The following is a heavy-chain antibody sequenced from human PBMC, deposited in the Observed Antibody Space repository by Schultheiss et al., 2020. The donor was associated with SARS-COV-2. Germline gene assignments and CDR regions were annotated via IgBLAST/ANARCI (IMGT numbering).Heavy chain of an antibody. CDR3: ARASRPET. D-gene: IGHD6-6*01. V-gene: IGHV4-34*01. Sequence: SETLSLTCAVYGGSFSGYYWSWIRQPPGKGLEWIGEINHSGSTNYNPSLKSRVTISVDTSKNQFSLKLSSVTAADTAVYYCARASRPETWGQGTLVTVSS. J-gene: IGHJ5*02. CDR2: INHSGST. CDR1: GGSFSGYY.